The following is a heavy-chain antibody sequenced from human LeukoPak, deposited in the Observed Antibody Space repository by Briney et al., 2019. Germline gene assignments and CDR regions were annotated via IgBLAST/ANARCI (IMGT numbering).Heavy chain of an antibody. CDR1: GGSISSGGYY. CDR3: AREEDYYDSSGYYDY. Sequence: PSETLSLTCTVSGGSISSGGYYWSWIRQHPGKGREWIGYIYYSGSTYYNPSLKSRVTISVDTSKNQFSLKLSSVTAADTAVYYCAREEDYYDSSGYYDYWGQGTLVTVSS. J-gene: IGHJ4*02. V-gene: IGHV4-31*03. D-gene: IGHD3-22*01. CDR2: IYYSGST.